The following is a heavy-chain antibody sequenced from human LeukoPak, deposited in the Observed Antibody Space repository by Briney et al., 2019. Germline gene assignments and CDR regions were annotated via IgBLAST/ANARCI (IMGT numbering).Heavy chain of an antibody. J-gene: IGHJ5*02. Sequence: PSETLSLTCTVAGGSISSYYWSCFRQPPGKGLEWIGYIYYSGSTNYNPSLKSRVTISVDTSKNQFSLKLSSVTAADTAVYYCARLTTPERVVAGTFGGWSDRWGPGTLVTVSS. CDR1: GGSISSYY. CDR3: ARLTTPERVVAGTFGGWSDR. V-gene: IGHV4-59*08. D-gene: IGHD2-15*01. CDR2: IYYSGST.